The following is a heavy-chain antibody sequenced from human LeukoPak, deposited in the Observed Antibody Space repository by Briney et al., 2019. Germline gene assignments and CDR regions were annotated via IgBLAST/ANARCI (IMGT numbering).Heavy chain of an antibody. J-gene: IGHJ4*02. Sequence: ASVKVSCKASGYTFTGYYMHWVRQAPGQGLEWMGWINPNSGGTNYAQKFQGRVTMTRDTSISTAYMELSRLRSDDTAVYYCARDPRFLEWNGPLQFDYWGQGTLVTVSS. CDR2: INPNSGGT. V-gene: IGHV1-2*02. CDR1: GYTFTGYY. D-gene: IGHD3-3*01. CDR3: ARDPRFLEWNGPLQFDY.